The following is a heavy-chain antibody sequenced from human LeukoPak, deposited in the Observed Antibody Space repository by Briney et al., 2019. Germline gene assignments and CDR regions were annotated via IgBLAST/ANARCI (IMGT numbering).Heavy chain of an antibody. V-gene: IGHV3-48*03. D-gene: IGHD3-22*01. Sequence: GGSLRLSCAASGFTFSSYEMNWVRQAPGKGLEWVSYISSSGSTIYYADSVKGRFTISRDNAKNSLYLQMNSLRAEDTAVYYCARGGVYYDSSGYYHWGQGTLVTVSS. J-gene: IGHJ4*02. CDR1: GFTFSSYE. CDR2: ISSSGSTI. CDR3: ARGGVYYDSSGYYH.